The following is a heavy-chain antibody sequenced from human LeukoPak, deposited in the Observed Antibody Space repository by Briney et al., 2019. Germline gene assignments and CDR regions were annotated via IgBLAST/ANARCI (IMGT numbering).Heavy chain of an antibody. CDR1: GGSISSGDYY. V-gene: IGHV4-30-4*01. Sequence: SETLSLTCTVSGGSISSGDYYWSWVRQPPGKGLEWIGYIYYSGSTYYNPSLKSRVTISIDTSKNHFSLKLSTVTAADTAVYYCARDASSGYYGMDVWGQGATVTVSS. J-gene: IGHJ6*02. CDR2: IYYSGST. CDR3: ARDASSGYYGMDV. D-gene: IGHD3-10*01.